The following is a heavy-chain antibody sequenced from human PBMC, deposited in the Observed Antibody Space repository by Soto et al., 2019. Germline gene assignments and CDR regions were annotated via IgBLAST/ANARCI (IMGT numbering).Heavy chain of an antibody. CDR2: IYYSGST. Sequence: SETLSLTCTVSGGSVSSGSYYWSWIRQPPGKGLEWIGYIYYSGSTNYNPSLKSRVTISVDTSKNQFSLKLSSVTAADTAVYSCPTPLSAYTSFSLGCFGTWGQGTLVTVSS. D-gene: IGHD6-6*01. J-gene: IGHJ5*02. CDR1: GGSVSSGSYY. V-gene: IGHV4-61*01. CDR3: PTPLSAYTSFSLGCFGT.